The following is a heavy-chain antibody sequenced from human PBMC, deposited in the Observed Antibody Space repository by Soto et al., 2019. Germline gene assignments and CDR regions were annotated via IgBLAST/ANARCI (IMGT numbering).Heavy chain of an antibody. CDR1: GGTFSSYA. CDR3: ARDVGFRDGYTYYFDY. J-gene: IGHJ4*02. V-gene: IGHV1-69*01. Sequence: QVQLVQSGAEVKKPGSSVKVSCKASGGTFSSYAISWVRQAPGQGLEWMGGIIPIFGTANYAQKFQGRVTITADESTSKDYIGLSSLRSEDTAVYYCARDVGFRDGYTYYFDYWGQGTLVTVSS. D-gene: IGHD5-12*01. CDR2: IIPIFGTA.